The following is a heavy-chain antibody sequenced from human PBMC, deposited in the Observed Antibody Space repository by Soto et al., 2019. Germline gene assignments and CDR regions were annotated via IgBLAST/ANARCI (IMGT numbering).Heavy chain of an antibody. CDR2: IYYSGST. V-gene: IGHV4-30-4*01. CDR1: GGSISSGDYY. CDR3: ARADNTAMVSLDY. D-gene: IGHD5-18*01. Sequence: QVQLQESGPGLVKPSQTLSLTCTVSGGSISSGDYYWSWIRQPPGKGLEWIGYIYYSGSTYYHPSLKSRVTISVDTSKNQFSLKLSSVTAADTAVYYCARADNTAMVSLDYWGQGTLVTVSS. J-gene: IGHJ4*02.